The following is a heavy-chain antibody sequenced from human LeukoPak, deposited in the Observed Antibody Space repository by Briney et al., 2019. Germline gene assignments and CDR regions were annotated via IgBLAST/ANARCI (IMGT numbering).Heavy chain of an antibody. CDR1: GGSINSINW. V-gene: IGHV4-4*02. CDR2: MYHTGGF. J-gene: IGHJ4*02. Sequence: SGTLSLTCAVSGGSINSINWWSWVRQPPRQGLEWIGEMYHTGGFNYNPSLKSRVTISLDKSQNQFSLRLSSVTAADTAVYYCARNPRDGHTFDYWGQGTLVTVSS. CDR3: ARNPRDGHTFDY.